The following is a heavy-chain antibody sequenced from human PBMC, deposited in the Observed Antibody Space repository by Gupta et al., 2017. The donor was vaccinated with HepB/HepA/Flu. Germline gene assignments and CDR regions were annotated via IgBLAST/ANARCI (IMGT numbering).Heavy chain of an antibody. CDR1: GFTFYTHD. J-gene: IGHJ4*02. D-gene: IGHD6-13*01. Sequence: EVQLLESGGGLVPPGGSLRLSCAASGFTFYTHDMSWVREAPGKGLEWVSVISNSGRITYYADSVKGRFTVSRDNVKNTVYLQMNSLRVEDTALYYCAKGNTGVTAASGYLDYWGQGTLVTVSS. CDR2: ISNSGRIT. V-gene: IGHV3-23*01. CDR3: AKGNTGVTAASGYLDY.